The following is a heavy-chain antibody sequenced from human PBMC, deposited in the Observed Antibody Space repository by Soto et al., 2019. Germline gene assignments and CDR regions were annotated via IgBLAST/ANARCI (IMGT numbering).Heavy chain of an antibody. CDR2: INANSGDT. Sequence: VASVKVSCKASGYTFTGYYMHWVRQAPGQGLEWMGWINANSGDTNYAQKLQGRVTMTTDTSTSTAYMELRSLRSDDTAVYYCARDRGGWYSSSQFDYWGQGTLVTVSS. CDR3: ARDRGGWYSSSQFDY. CDR1: GYTFTGYY. D-gene: IGHD6-13*01. V-gene: IGHV1-18*04. J-gene: IGHJ4*02.